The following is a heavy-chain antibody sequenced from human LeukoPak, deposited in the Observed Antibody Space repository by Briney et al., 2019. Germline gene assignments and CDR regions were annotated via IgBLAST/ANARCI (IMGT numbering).Heavy chain of an antibody. CDR3: TRLNNWAFDN. D-gene: IGHD1-20*01. CDR1: GFTFSRYW. Sequence: GGSLRLSCAASGFTFSRYWMSWVRQAPGKGLEWVANIKPDGSEEYYVDSVRGRFTISRDNAKHSLYLQMNSLRVEDTAVYYCTRLNNWAFDNWGQGTLVTVS. J-gene: IGHJ4*02. CDR2: IKPDGSEE. V-gene: IGHV3-7*05.